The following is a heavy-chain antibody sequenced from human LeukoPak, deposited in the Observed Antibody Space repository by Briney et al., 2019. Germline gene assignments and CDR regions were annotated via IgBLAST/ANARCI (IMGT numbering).Heavy chain of an antibody. V-gene: IGHV3-21*01. Sequence: PGGSLRLSCAASGFTFSSYSMNWVRQAPGKGLELVSSISSSSSYIYYADSVKGRFTISRDNAKNSLYLQMNSLRAEDTAVYYCASVVPAAGDDYYYGMDVWGKGTTVTVSS. CDR2: ISSSSSYI. D-gene: IGHD2-2*01. J-gene: IGHJ6*04. CDR3: ASVVPAAGDDYYYGMDV. CDR1: GFTFSSYS.